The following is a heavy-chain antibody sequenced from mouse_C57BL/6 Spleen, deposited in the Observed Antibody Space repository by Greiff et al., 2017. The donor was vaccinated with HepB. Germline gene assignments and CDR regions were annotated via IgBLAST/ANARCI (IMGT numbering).Heavy chain of an antibody. V-gene: IGHV1-50*01. CDR3: ARRTTVGDY. D-gene: IGHD1-1*01. J-gene: IGHJ2*01. Sequence: VKLMESGAELVKPGASVKLSCKASGYTFTSYWMQWVKQRPGQGLEWIGEIDPSDSYTNYNQKFKGKATLTVDTSSSTAYMQLSSLTSEDSAVYYCARRTTVGDYWGQGTTLTVSS. CDR2: IDPSDSYT. CDR1: GYTFTSYW.